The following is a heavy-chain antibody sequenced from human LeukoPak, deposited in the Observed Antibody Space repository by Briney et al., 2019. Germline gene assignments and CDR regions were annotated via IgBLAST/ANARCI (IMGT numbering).Heavy chain of an antibody. CDR2: INHSGST. CDR3: ASGADVTSGSYLNDD. CDR1: GGSFSGYY. V-gene: IGHV4-34*01. Sequence: SETLSLTCAVYGGSFSGYYWSWIRQPPGKGLEWIGEINHSGSTNYNPSLKSRVTISVDTSKNQFSLKLSSVTAADTAVYYCASGADVTSGSYLNDDWGQGTLVTVSS. J-gene: IGHJ4*02. D-gene: IGHD1-26*01.